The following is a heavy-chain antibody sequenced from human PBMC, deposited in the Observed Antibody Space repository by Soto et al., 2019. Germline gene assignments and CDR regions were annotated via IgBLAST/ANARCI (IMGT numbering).Heavy chain of an antibody. D-gene: IGHD6-6*01. CDR2: TSSDGNLT. J-gene: IGHJ4*02. CDR1: GFTFRNYP. V-gene: IGHV3-30-3*01. CDR3: ARQPVVGVWLNDY. Sequence: QVQLEESGGGVVQPGRSLRLSCVASGFTFRNYPVHWVRQAPGKGLEWVAVTSSDGNLTYYADSVNGRFTISRDNSKNTLYLQMSSLRIDATAVYYCARQPVVGVWLNDYWGQGTLVTVSS.